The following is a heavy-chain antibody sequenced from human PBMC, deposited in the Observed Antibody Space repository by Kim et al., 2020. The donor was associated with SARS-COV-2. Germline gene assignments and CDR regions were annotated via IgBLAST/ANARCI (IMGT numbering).Heavy chain of an antibody. J-gene: IGHJ6*02. CDR3: ARGAYGYSYGYYYYGMDV. D-gene: IGHD5-18*01. V-gene: IGHV1-69*06. Sequence: SVKVSCKASGGTFSSYAISWVRQAPGPGLEWMGGIIPIFGTANYAQKFQGRVTITADKSTSTAYMELSSLRSEDTAVYYCARGAYGYSYGYYYYGMDVWGQGTTVTVSS. CDR2: IIPIFGTA. CDR1: GGTFSSYA.